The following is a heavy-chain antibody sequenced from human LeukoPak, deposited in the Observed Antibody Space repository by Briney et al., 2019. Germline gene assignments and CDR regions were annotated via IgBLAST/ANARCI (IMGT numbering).Heavy chain of an antibody. V-gene: IGHV3-48*03. CDR1: RCTLSSYE. D-gene: IGHD3-22*01. CDR3: ARRGYYDSSGYVDY. J-gene: IGHJ4*02. CDR2: ISSSGSTI. Sequence: GGSLTLSCAASRCTLSSYEMNWVRQPPGKGLEWVSYISSSGSTIYYADSVKGRFTISRDSAKKSLYLQMNSRRAEDTAVYYCARRGYYDSSGYVDYWGEGTLVTVSS.